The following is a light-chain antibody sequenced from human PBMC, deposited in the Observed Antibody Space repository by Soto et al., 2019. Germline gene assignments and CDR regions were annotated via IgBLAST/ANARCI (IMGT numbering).Light chain of an antibody. CDR2: DVS. CDR3: ASYTTSTTYV. CDR1: RSDVGGYSY. J-gene: IGLJ1*01. Sequence: QSVLTQPASVSGSPGQSIAISCTGTRSDVGGYSYVSWYQQQPGKAPKLVISDVSNRPSGVSDRFSGSKSGNTASLTISGLQTEDEADCYCASYTTSTTYVFGTGTSHRP. V-gene: IGLV2-14*01.